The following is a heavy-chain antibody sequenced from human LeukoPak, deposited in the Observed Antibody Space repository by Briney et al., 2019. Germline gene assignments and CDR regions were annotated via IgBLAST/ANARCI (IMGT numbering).Heavy chain of an antibody. Sequence: GGSLRLSCAASGFTFDDYAMHWVRQAPGKGLEWVSGISWNSGSIGYADSVKGRFTISRDNAKNSLYLQMNSLRAEDTALYYRAKDSGIAVAKTFDYWGQGTLVTVSS. CDR2: ISWNSGSI. D-gene: IGHD6-19*01. J-gene: IGHJ4*02. V-gene: IGHV3-9*01. CDR3: AKDSGIAVAKTFDY. CDR1: GFTFDDYA.